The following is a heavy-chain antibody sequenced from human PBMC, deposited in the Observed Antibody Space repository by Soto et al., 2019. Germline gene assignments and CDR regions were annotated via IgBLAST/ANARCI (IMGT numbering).Heavy chain of an antibody. CDR3: ARDSAGAPDY. D-gene: IGHD6-13*01. V-gene: IGHV3-30-3*01. Sequence: GGSLRLSCAASGFTFSSYAMHWVRQAPGKGLEWVAVISYDGSNKYYADSVKGRFTISRDNSKNTLYLQMNSLRAEDTAVYYWARDSAGAPDYWGQGTLVTVSS. CDR1: GFTFSSYA. CDR2: ISYDGSNK. J-gene: IGHJ4*02.